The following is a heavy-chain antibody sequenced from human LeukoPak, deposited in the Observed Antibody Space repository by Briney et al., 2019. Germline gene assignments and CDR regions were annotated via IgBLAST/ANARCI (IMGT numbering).Heavy chain of an antibody. D-gene: IGHD5-18*01. Sequence: GESLKISCRGSGYIFTSYWIDWVRQRPGKGLEWMGIIWPHDSTTRYSPSFQGQVTISADKSISNAYLQWSSLEASATAVYVCATRDPYSTAPLLYWGQGTLVTVSS. V-gene: IGHV5-51*01. CDR1: GYIFTSYW. CDR2: IWPHDSTT. J-gene: IGHJ4*02. CDR3: ATRDPYSTAPLLY.